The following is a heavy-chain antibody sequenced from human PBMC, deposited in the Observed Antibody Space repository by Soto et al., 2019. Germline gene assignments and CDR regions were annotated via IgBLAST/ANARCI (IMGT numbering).Heavy chain of an antibody. Sequence: QVQVVESGGGVVQPGRSLRLSCAASGFSFSSYGMHWVRQAPGKGLEWVAVIWSDGSNKYYGDSVKGRFTISRDNSKNTLYLQMNSLRAEDTAVYYCARETYDYGDYVCAFDIWGQGTMVTVSS. D-gene: IGHD4-17*01. J-gene: IGHJ3*02. CDR1: GFSFSSYG. CDR3: ARETYDYGDYVCAFDI. CDR2: IWSDGSNK. V-gene: IGHV3-33*01.